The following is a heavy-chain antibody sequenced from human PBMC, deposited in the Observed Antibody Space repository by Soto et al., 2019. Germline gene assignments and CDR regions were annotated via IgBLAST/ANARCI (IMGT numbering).Heavy chain of an antibody. CDR2: IYYSGST. V-gene: IGHV4-59*08. CDR3: ARLNDSGYSYDYFDY. Sequence: PSETLSLTCTVSGGSISSYYWSWIRQPPGKGLEWIGYIYYSGSTNYNPSLKSRVTISVDTSKNQFSLKLSSVTAADTAVYYCARLNDSGYSYDYFDYWGQGTLVTVSS. J-gene: IGHJ4*02. CDR1: GGSISSYY. D-gene: IGHD5-18*01.